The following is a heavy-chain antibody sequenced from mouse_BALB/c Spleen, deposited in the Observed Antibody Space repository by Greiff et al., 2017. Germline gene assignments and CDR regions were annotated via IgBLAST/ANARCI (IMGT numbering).Heavy chain of an antibody. Sequence: VMLVESGPGLVQPSQSLSITCTVSGFSLTSYGVHWVRQSPGKGLEWLGVIWSGGSTDYNAAFISRLSISKDNSKSQVFFKMNSLQANDTAIYYCASYGNYYAMDYWGQGTSVTVSS. V-gene: IGHV2-2*02. CDR2: IWSGGST. J-gene: IGHJ4*01. D-gene: IGHD2-1*01. CDR3: ASYGNYYAMDY. CDR1: GFSLTSYG.